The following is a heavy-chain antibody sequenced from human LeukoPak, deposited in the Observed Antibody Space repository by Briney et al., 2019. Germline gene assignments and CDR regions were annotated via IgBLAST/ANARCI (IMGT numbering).Heavy chain of an antibody. CDR3: ARGYYDYVWGSYRSEGDWFDP. D-gene: IGHD3-16*02. CDR2: IIPIFGTA. V-gene: IGHV1-69*05. J-gene: IGHJ5*02. Sequence: SVKGSCKAPGGTFSSYAISWVRQAPGQGLEWMGGIIPIFGTANYAQKFQGRVTITTDESTSTAYMELSGLRSEDTAVYSCARGYYDYVWGSYRSEGDWFDPWGQGTLVTVSS. CDR1: GGTFSSYA.